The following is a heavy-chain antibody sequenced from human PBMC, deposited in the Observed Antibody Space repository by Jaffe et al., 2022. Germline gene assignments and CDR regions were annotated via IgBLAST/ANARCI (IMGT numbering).Heavy chain of an antibody. CDR3: ARVRPYFDSFDY. V-gene: IGHV1-3*01. J-gene: IGHJ4*02. CDR2: INAGNGNT. CDR1: GYTFTSYA. D-gene: IGHD3-9*01. Sequence: QVQLVQSGAEVKKPGASVKVSCKASGYTFTSYAMHWVRQAPGQRLEWMGWINAGNGNTKYSQKFQGRVTITRDTSASTAYMELSSLRSEDTAVYYCARVRPYFDSFDYWGQGTLVTVSS.